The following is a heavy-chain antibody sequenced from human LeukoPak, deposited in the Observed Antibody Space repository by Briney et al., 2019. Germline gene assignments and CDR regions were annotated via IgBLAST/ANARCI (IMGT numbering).Heavy chain of an antibody. CDR3: ARKDGDRSLTGYFDY. V-gene: IGHV3-23*01. J-gene: IGHJ4*02. CDR1: RFTFSSYA. D-gene: IGHD4-17*01. Sequence: GGSLRLSRAASRFTFSSYAMSWVRQAPGKGLEWVSAISGSGSSTYYADSVKGRFTISRDNSKNTLYLQMNSLRAEDTAVYYCARKDGDRSLTGYFDYWGQGTLVTVSS. CDR2: ISGSGSST.